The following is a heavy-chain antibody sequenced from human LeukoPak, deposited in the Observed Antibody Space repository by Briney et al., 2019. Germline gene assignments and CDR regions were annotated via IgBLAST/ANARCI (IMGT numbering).Heavy chain of an antibody. CDR1: GYTFTNYG. V-gene: IGHV1-18*01. CDR3: ARDLRASTPVAP. D-gene: IGHD3-16*01. CDR2: ISPNNGDT. Sequence: ASVKVSCKASGYTFTNYGITWVRQAPGQGLEWMGWISPNNGDTNYAQKFQGRVTMTTDTSTTTAYMEVRTLRSADTAVYYCARDLRASTPVAPWGQGTLVTVSS. J-gene: IGHJ5*02.